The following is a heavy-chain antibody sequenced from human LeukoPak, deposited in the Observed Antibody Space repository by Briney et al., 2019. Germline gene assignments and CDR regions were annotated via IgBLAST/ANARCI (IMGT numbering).Heavy chain of an antibody. CDR2: KHQSGSP. CDR3: ARGLPVTASFYFDY. CDR1: GRPINTYF. J-gene: IGHJ4*02. Sequence: PSDTLSLICSVCGRPINTYFWRCIRQTPGKGLECIGYKHQSGSPDYNPSLKSQVTTSLDPSKSQFSRRRTSLTSADTAVYFCARGLPVTASFYFDYGGQGTLVTVSS. V-gene: IGHV4-59*07. D-gene: IGHD2-21*02.